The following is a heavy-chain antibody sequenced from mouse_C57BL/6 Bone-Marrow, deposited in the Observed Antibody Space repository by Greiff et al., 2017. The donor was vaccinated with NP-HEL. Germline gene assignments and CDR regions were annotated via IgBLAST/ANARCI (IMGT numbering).Heavy chain of an antibody. J-gene: IGHJ3*01. CDR3: ARKDDYDLPWFAY. Sequence: VQGVESGPGLVQPSQSLSITCTVSGFSLTSYGVHWVRQSPGKGLEWLGVIWSGGSTDYNAAFISRLSISKDNSKSQVFFKMNSLQADDTAIYYCARKDDYDLPWFAYWGQGTLVTVSA. CDR2: IWSGGST. D-gene: IGHD2-4*01. CDR1: GFSLTSYG. V-gene: IGHV2-2*01.